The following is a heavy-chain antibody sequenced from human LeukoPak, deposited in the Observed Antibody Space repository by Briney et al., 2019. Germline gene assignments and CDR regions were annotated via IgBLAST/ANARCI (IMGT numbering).Heavy chain of an antibody. CDR3: AAGGGGYRASDY. D-gene: IGHD3-16*02. Sequence: GASVKVSCKASAFTYTAMQWVRQAPGQHLEWIGWIVLGGGGTSYAQKFQERVTITRDMSTTTAYMELSSLRSEDTAVYYCAAGGGGYRASDYWGRGTLVTVSS. CDR1: AFTYTA. V-gene: IGHV1-58*02. J-gene: IGHJ4*02. CDR2: IVLGGGGT.